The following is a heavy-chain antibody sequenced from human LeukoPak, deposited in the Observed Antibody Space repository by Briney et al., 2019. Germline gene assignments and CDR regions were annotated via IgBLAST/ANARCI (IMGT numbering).Heavy chain of an antibody. D-gene: IGHD6-13*01. CDR3: AKDIGVAAAYGFDY. CDR1: GFTFDDYA. V-gene: IGHV3-9*01. CDR2: ISWNSGSI. J-gene: IGHJ4*02. Sequence: PGRSLRLSCAASGFTFDDYAMHWVRQAPGKGLEWVSGISWNSGSIGYADSVKGRFTISRDNAKNSLYLQMNSLRAEDTALYYCAKDIGVAAAYGFDYWGQGTLVTVSS.